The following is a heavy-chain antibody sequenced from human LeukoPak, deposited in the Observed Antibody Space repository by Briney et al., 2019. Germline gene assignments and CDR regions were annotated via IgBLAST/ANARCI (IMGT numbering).Heavy chain of an antibody. CDR2: IIPIFGTA. V-gene: IGHV1-69*13. CDR3: ARVSFSSWFDY. Sequence: SAKVSSKASGGSFSIYAISWVRQGPGHGLEWMGGIIPIFGTANYAQKFQGRVTITADESTSTAYMELSSLRSEDTAVYYCARVSFSSWFDYWGQGTLVTVSS. D-gene: IGHD6-6*01. CDR1: GGSFSIYA. J-gene: IGHJ4*02.